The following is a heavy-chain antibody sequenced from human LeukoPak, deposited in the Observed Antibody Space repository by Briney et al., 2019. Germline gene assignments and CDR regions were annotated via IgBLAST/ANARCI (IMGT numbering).Heavy chain of an antibody. D-gene: IGHD5-18*01. J-gene: IGHJ4*02. CDR2: ISSSGSTI. Sequence: PGGSLRLSCAASGFTFSSYEMNWVRQAPGKGLEWVSYISSSGSTIYYADSVKGRFTISRDNAKNSLYLQMNSLRAEDTAVYYCARTDTATNFDYWGQGTLVTVSS. V-gene: IGHV3-48*03. CDR1: GFTFSSYE. CDR3: ARTDTATNFDY.